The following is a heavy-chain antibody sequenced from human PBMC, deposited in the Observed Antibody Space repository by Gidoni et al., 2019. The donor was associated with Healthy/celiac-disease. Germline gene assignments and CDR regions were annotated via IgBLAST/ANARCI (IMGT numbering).Heavy chain of an antibody. J-gene: IGHJ3*02. V-gene: IGHV3-33*01. CDR2: RWYDGSNK. CDR3: ASGYCSGGSCYSYAFDI. Sequence: QVQLVESGGGVVQPGRSLRLSCAASGFTFSSYGMHWVRQAPGKGREWVAVRWYDGSNKYYADSVKGRFTISRDNSKNTLYLQMNSLRAEDTAVYYCASGYCSGGSCYSYAFDIWGQGTMVTVSS. D-gene: IGHD2-15*01. CDR1: GFTFSSYG.